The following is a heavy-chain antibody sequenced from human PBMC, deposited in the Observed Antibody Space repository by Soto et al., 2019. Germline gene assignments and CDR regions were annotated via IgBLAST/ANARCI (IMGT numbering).Heavy chain of an antibody. CDR1: GVTFSIYA. CDR3: ARDFYPLAYYFDY. V-gene: IGHV1-69*05. J-gene: IGHJ4*02. CDR2: IIPIFGTA. Sequence: ASVKVSCKSSGVTFSIYAISWVRQAPGQGLEWMGVIIPIFGTANYAQKFQGRVTMSTDTSTNTAYMELRSLRSDDTAVYYCARDFYPLAYYFDYWGQGTLVTVSS.